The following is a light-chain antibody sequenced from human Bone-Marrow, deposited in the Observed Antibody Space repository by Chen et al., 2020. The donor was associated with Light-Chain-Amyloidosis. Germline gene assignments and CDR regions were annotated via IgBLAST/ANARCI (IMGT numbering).Light chain of an antibody. Sequence: EVVLTQSPATLSLFPGERATLSCRASHSVSSYLAWFQQRPGQAPSLLIYDASNRATGIPARFSGSGSGTDFTLTISSLEPEDCAVYYSHQRSDWTLTFGPGTTVDIK. J-gene: IGKJ3*01. CDR3: HQRSDWTLT. CDR2: DAS. CDR1: HSVSSY. V-gene: IGKV3-11*01.